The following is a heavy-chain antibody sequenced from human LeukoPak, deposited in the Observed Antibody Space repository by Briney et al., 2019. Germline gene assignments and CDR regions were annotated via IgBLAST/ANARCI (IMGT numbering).Heavy chain of an antibody. J-gene: IGHJ4*02. D-gene: IGHD1-26*01. Sequence: PPETPSLTCTVSGASITIDYWSWIRQPPGKGLEWAGYIFYSGSTNYNPSLKNRCTIAITTTRNLVSLRLSSVTAADTAVYYCARHYPVGYSNAWYNFDYWGQGAPVT. CDR1: GASITIDY. CDR2: IFYSGST. V-gene: IGHV4-59*08. CDR3: ARHYPVGYSNAWYNFDY.